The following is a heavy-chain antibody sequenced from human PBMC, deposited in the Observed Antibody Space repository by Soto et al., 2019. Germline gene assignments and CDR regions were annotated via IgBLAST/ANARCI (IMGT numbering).Heavy chain of an antibody. V-gene: IGHV1-18*01. J-gene: IGHJ3*02. CDR1: GYTFTSYG. CDR3: ARDDASSSRDPVFDK. Sequence: ASVKVSCKASGYTFTSYGISWVRQAPGQGLEWMGWISGYNGDTSYAQQIQGRVTMTTDTSTTTAYMEMRSLRYDDTAVYYCARDDASSSRDPVFDKWGEGT. CDR2: ISGYNGDT. D-gene: IGHD2-2*01.